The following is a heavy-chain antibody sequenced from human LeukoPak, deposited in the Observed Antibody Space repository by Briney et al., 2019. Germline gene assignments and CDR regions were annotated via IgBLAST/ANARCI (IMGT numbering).Heavy chain of an antibody. D-gene: IGHD3-22*01. J-gene: IGHJ4*02. Sequence: GGSLRLSCAASGFTFSSYAMHWVRQAPGKGLEWVAVISYDGSNKYYADSVKGRFTISRDNSKNTLYLQMNSLRAEDTAVYYCAKGPVVDPYYFDYWGQGTLVTVSS. CDR3: AKGPVVDPYYFDY. CDR1: GFTFSSYA. V-gene: IGHV3-30-3*01. CDR2: ISYDGSNK.